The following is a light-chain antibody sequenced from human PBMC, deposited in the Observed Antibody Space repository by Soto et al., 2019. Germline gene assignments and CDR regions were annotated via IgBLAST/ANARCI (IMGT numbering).Light chain of an antibody. CDR2: AAS. CDR3: QQSYSTPLT. V-gene: IGKV1-39*01. Sequence: DIQMTQSPSSLSASVGDRVTITCRASQSIRYDLCWYQQKPGKAPKRLIYAASSLQSGVPSRFSGSGSGTDFTLTISSLQPEDFATYYCQQSYSTPLTFGGGTKVDIK. J-gene: IGKJ4*01. CDR1: QSIRYD.